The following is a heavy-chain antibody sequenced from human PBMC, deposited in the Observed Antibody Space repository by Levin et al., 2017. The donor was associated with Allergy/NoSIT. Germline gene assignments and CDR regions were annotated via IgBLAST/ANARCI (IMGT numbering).Heavy chain of an antibody. D-gene: IGHD6-6*01. CDR1: GFTFSSYW. Sequence: GESLKISCAASGFTFSSYWMHWVRQAPGKGLVWVSRINTDGSSTSYADSVKGRFTISRDNSKNTLYLQMNSLRAEDTAVYYCAKGASRQGNLLDYWGQGTLGTVSS. CDR3: AKGASRQGNLLDY. CDR2: INTDGSST. J-gene: IGHJ4*02. V-gene: IGHV3-74*01.